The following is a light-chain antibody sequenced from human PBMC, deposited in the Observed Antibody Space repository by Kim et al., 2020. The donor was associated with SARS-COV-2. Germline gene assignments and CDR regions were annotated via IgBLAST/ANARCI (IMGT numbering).Light chain of an antibody. CDR1: SSNIGAGYD. CDR3: QSYDSSLSGVV. CDR2: GNS. J-gene: IGLJ2*01. Sequence: RVTISCTGGSSNIGAGYDVHWYQQLPGTAPKPLIYGNSNRPSGVPDRFSGSKSGTSASLAITGLQAEDEADYYCQSYDSSLSGVVFGGGTQLTVL. V-gene: IGLV1-40*01.